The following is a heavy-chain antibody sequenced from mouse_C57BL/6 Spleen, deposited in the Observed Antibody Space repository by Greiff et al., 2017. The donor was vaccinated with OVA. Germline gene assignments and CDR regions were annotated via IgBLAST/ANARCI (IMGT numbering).Heavy chain of an antibody. V-gene: IGHV5-9-1*02. J-gene: IGHJ1*03. CDR3: TRGTTVVAKDFDV. Sequence: EVQRVESGEGLVKPGGSLKLSCAASGFTFSSYAMSWVRQTPEKRLEWVAYISSGGDYIYYADTVKGRFTISRDNARNTLYLQMSSLKSEDTAMYYCTRGTTVVAKDFDVWGTGTTVTVSS. CDR2: ISSGGDYI. CDR1: GFTFSSYA. D-gene: IGHD1-1*01.